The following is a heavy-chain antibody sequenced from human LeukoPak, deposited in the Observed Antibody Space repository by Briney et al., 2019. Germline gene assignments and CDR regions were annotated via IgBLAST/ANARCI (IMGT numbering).Heavy chain of an antibody. CDR1: GGSISSSSYY. CDR3: ARHASPSYSSSWYY. Sequence: SETLSLTCTVSGGSISSSSYYWGWIRQPPGKGLEWIGSIYYSGSTYYNPSLKSRVTISVDTSKNQFSLMLSSVTAADTAVYYCARHASPSYSSSWYYWGQGTLVTASS. D-gene: IGHD6-13*01. J-gene: IGHJ4*02. V-gene: IGHV4-39*01. CDR2: IYYSGST.